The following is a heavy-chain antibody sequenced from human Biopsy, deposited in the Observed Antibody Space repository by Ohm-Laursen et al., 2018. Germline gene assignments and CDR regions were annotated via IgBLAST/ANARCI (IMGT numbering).Heavy chain of an antibody. CDR3: AKLGYSSEDDSSGEFDS. CDR2: ISGNRGGT. CDR1: GFTFNPYT. D-gene: IGHD6-19*01. V-gene: IGHV3-23*01. Sequence: SLRLSCAASGFTFNPYTMPWVRQAPGKGLEWVSSISGNRGGTFYSESVKGRFTVSRDNSQNSLFLHMKSLRADDTAVYYCAKLGYSSEDDSSGEFDSWGQGTLVSVSS. J-gene: IGHJ4*02.